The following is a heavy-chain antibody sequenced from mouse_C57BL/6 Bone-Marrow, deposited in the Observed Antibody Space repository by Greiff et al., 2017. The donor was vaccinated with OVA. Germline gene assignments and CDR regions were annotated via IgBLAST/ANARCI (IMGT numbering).Heavy chain of an antibody. V-gene: IGHV5-15*01. J-gene: IGHJ3*01. CDR1: GFTFSDYG. CDR3: ARLIYGSSFAY. D-gene: IGHD1-1*01. Sequence: EVNVVESGGGLVQPGGSLKLSCAASGFTFSDYGMAWVRQAPRKGPEWVAFISNLAYSIYYADTVTGRFTISRENAKNTLYLEMSSLRSEDTAMYYCARLIYGSSFAYWGQGTLVTVSA. CDR2: ISNLAYSI.